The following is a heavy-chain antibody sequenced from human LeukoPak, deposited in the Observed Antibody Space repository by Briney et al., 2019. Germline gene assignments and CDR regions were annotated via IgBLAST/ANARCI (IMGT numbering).Heavy chain of an antibody. D-gene: IGHD3-10*01. Sequence: GGSLRLSCAASGFTFSTYGMSWVRQAPGKGLEWVSTITGSGGSTYYADSVKGRFTISRDNSRNTLFLQMNSLRAEDTAVYYCAKERWFGVDYWGQGTLVTVSS. CDR1: GFTFSTYG. J-gene: IGHJ4*02. V-gene: IGHV3-23*01. CDR2: ITGSGGST. CDR3: AKERWFGVDY.